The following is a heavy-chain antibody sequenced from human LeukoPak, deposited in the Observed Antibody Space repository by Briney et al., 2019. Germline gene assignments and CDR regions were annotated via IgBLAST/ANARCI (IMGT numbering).Heavy chain of an antibody. J-gene: IGHJ4*02. Sequence: GGSLRLSCAASGFSFSSYGMNWVRQAPGKGLEWVAVISYGGSYMYYADSVKGRFTISRDNAKNSLYLQMNSLRAEDTAVYYCAREVGDIVVVPAAIVRENDYWGQGTLVTVSS. CDR1: GFSFSSYG. CDR3: AREVGDIVVVPAAIVRENDY. D-gene: IGHD2-2*01. V-gene: IGHV3-30*03. CDR2: ISYGGSYM.